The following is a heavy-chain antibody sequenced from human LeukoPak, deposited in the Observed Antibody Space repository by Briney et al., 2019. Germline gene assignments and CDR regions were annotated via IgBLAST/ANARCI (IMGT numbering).Heavy chain of an antibody. Sequence: ASVKVSCKASGYTFTGYYMHWVRQAPGQGLEWMGWINPNSGGTNYAQKFQGRVTMTRDTSISTAYMELSRLRSDDTAVYYCARGTAVAGNNFDYWGQGTLVTVSS. V-gene: IGHV1-2*02. CDR3: ARGTAVAGNNFDY. D-gene: IGHD6-19*01. CDR1: GYTFTGYY. CDR2: INPNSGGT. J-gene: IGHJ4*02.